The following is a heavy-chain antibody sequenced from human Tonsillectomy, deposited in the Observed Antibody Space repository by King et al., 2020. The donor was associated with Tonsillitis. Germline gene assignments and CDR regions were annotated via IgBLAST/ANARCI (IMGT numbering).Heavy chain of an antibody. D-gene: IGHD2-2*01. Sequence: QLQESGPGLVKPSETLSLTCTSSGGSINSSPYYWGWIRQPPGKGLEWIGSLYYNGGTYYNPSLKGRVTMSVDTSKIHFSLKLNSVTAADTAVYYCARPRAWMAPTATGPLFDYWGQGTLVTVSS. V-gene: IGHV4-39*02. CDR1: GGSINSSPYY. CDR2: LYYNGGT. CDR3: ARPRAWMAPTATGPLFDY. J-gene: IGHJ4*02.